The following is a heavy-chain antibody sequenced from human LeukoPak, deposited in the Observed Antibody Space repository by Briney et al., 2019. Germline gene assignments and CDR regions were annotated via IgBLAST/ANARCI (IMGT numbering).Heavy chain of an antibody. Sequence: PGGSLRLSCAASGFTFSNAWMSWVRQAPGKGREWVGRIKSKADGGTTDYAAPVNGSFTILRDDLKNTLYLQMNSLRSEDTAVYYCTTDWTLGPYWGQGTLVTVSS. CDR1: GFTFSNAW. V-gene: IGHV3-15*01. CDR2: IKSKADGGTT. J-gene: IGHJ4*02. D-gene: IGHD3/OR15-3a*01. CDR3: TTDWTLGPY.